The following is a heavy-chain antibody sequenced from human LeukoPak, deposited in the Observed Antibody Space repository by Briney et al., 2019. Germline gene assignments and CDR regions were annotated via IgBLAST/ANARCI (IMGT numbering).Heavy chain of an antibody. CDR2: INSDGSAK. J-gene: IGHJ4*02. CDR3: ADLGTSD. D-gene: IGHD1-7*01. Sequence: GGSLRLSCAVSGFRFSSQWMTWVRQAPGTGLERVATINSDGSAKYHVDSVKGRFTISRDNAKNLVYLQMSILRAEDTAVYYCADLGTSDCGQGTLVTVSS. CDR1: GFRFSSQW. V-gene: IGHV3-7*01.